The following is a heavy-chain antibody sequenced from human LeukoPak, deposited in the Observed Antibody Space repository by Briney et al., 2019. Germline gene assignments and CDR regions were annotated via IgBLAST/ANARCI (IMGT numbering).Heavy chain of an antibody. J-gene: IGHJ4*02. Sequence: KPSETLSLTCTVSGGSISSGNYYWSWIRQPPGKGLEWIGYIYYSGSTNYNPSLKSRVTISVDTSKNQFSLKLSSVTAADTAVYYCARDLGSGWYKYWGQGTLVTVSS. D-gene: IGHD6-19*01. CDR1: GGSISSGNYY. CDR2: IYYSGST. V-gene: IGHV4-61*01. CDR3: ARDLGSGWYKY.